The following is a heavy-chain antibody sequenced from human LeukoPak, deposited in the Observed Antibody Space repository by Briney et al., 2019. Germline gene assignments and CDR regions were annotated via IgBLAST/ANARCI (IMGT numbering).Heavy chain of an antibody. Sequence: SETLSLTCTVSGGSISSYYWSWIRQPPGKGLEWIGEINHSGSTNYNPSLKSRVTISIDTSKNQFSLNLSSVTAAETAVYYCARGSGWHLYWGQGTLVTVSS. D-gene: IGHD6-19*01. CDR2: INHSGST. CDR3: ARGSGWHLY. V-gene: IGHV4-34*01. CDR1: GGSISSYY. J-gene: IGHJ4*02.